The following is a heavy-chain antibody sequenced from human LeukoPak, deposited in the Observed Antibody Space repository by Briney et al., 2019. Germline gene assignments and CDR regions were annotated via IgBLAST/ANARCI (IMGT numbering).Heavy chain of an antibody. D-gene: IGHD6-13*01. V-gene: IGHV1-46*01. CDR3: ARRGYSSSWYPYFDY. CDR1: GHTFTSYY. CDR2: INPSGGST. Sequence: ASVKVSCKASGHTFTSYYMHWVRQAPGQGLEWMGIINPSGGSTTYAQKFQGRVTVTMDTSTSTVYMELSSLRSEDTAMYYCARRGYSSSWYPYFDYWGQGTLVTVSS. J-gene: IGHJ4*02.